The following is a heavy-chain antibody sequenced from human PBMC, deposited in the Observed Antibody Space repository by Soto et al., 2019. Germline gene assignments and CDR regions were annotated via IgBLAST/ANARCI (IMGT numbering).Heavy chain of an antibody. J-gene: IGHJ5*02. Sequence: QVQLVQSGAEVKKPGASVKVSCKASGYTFTSYGINWVRQATGQGLEWMGWMNPNSGNTGYAQKFQGRVTMTRNTSISTVYMELSSLRSEDTAVYYCXXGXGXVVVVAAXXXRFDPXGXGTLVTVSS. CDR2: MNPNSGNT. CDR3: XXGXGXVVVVAAXXXRFDP. V-gene: IGHV1-8*01. CDR1: GYTFTSYG. D-gene: IGHD2-15*01.